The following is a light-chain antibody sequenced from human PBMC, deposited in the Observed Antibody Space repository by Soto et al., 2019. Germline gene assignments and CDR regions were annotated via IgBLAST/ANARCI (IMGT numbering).Light chain of an antibody. J-gene: IGLJ3*02. Sequence: QSALTQPASVSGSPGQSITISCTGTSSDVGSYNIVSWYQQHPGKAPKLMIYEGSKRPSGVSHRFSGSKSGNTASLTISGLQAEDEVDYYCCSYAGSSTWVFGGGTKLTVL. CDR2: EGS. CDR3: CSYAGSSTWV. CDR1: SSDVGSYNI. V-gene: IGLV2-23*01.